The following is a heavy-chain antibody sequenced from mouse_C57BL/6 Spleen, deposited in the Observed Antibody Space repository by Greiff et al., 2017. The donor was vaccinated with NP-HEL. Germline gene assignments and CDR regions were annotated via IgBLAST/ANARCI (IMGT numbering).Heavy chain of an antibody. J-gene: IGHJ1*03. CDR2: IYPGDGDT. V-gene: IGHV1-82*01. Sequence: VQVVESGPELVKPGASVKISCKASGYAFSSSWMNWVKQRPGKGLEWIGRIYPGDGDTNYNGKFKGKATLTADKSSSTAYMQLSSLTSEDSAVYFCAREDGNYGWYFDVWGTGTTVTVSS. D-gene: IGHD2-1*01. CDR3: AREDGNYGWYFDV. CDR1: GYAFSSSW.